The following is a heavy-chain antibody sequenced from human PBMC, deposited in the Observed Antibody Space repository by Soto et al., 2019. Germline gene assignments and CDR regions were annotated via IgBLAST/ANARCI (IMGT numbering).Heavy chain of an antibody. CDR3: ERSGGRGSWYGRSEYYYGMDV. Sequence: GESLKISCKGSGYSFTSYWISWVRQMPGKGLEWMGRIDPSDSYTNYSPSFQGHVTISADKSISTAYLQWSSLKASDTAMYYCERSGGRGSWYGRSEYYYGMDVWGQGTTVTVSS. V-gene: IGHV5-10-1*01. CDR1: GYSFTSYW. J-gene: IGHJ6*02. D-gene: IGHD6-13*01. CDR2: IDPSDSYT.